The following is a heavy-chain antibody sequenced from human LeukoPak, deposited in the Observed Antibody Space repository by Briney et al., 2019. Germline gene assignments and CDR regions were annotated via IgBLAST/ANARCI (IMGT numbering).Heavy chain of an antibody. CDR1: GGSFSGYY. CDR3: ARVGYYYDSSGPDDAFDI. D-gene: IGHD3-22*01. J-gene: IGHJ3*02. V-gene: IGHV4-34*01. Sequence: ETLSLTCAVYGGSFSGYYWSWIRQPPGKGLEWIGEINHSGSTNYNPSLKSRVTISVDTSKNQFSLKLSSVTAADTAVYYCARVGYYYDSSGPDDAFDIWGQGTMVTVSS. CDR2: INHSGST.